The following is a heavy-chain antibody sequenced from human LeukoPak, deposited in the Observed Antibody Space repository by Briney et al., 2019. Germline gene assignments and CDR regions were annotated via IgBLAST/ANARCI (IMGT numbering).Heavy chain of an antibody. V-gene: IGHV3-30*04. J-gene: IGHJ6*04. CDR3: ARDASYDGNSYDF. CDR2: ISYDGSNE. D-gene: IGHD4-23*01. CDR1: GFTFNTYA. Sequence: GRSLRLSCAASGFTFNTYAMHWVRQAPGRGLAWVALISYDGSNEYYADSVRGRFTISRDNSKNTLYLQMDSLRAEDTAVYYCARDASYDGNSYDFWGSGTTATVSS.